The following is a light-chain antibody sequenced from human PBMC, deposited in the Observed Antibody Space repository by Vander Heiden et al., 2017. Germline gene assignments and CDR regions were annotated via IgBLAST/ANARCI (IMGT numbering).Light chain of an antibody. CDR3: QQDCNSPRT. Sequence: EIVLTHSLLTMSFSPGERLTLSRRASQSIRSGYLAWFQQRPGQAPRLLVYGSSSRATGVPDRFSGSGSGTDFTLTISSLEPEDFTVYFCQQDCNSPRTFGEGTKFEIK. CDR2: GSS. CDR1: QSIRSGY. V-gene: IGKV3-20*01. J-gene: IGKJ2*02.